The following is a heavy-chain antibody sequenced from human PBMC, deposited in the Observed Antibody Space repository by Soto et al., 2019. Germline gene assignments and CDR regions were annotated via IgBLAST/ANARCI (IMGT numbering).Heavy chain of an antibody. CDR3: ARTGYSSGWYKAAFDI. J-gene: IGHJ3*02. V-gene: IGHV4-34*01. Sequence: PSETLSLTCTVSGDSLDTSYWNWIRQPPGKGLEWIGEINHSGSTNYNPSLKSRVTISVDTSKNQFSLKLSSVTAADTAVYYCARTGYSSGWYKAAFDIWGQGTMVTVSS. CDR1: GDSLDTSY. D-gene: IGHD6-19*01. CDR2: INHSGST.